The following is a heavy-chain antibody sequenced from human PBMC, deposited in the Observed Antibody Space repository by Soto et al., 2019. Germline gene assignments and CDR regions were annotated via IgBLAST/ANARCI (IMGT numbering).Heavy chain of an antibody. V-gene: IGHV3-23*01. CDR2: ISGSGGST. J-gene: IGHJ4*02. Sequence: EVQLLESGGGLVQPGGSLRLSCAASGFTFSSYAMSWVRQAPGKGLEWVSSISGSGGSTYYADSVKGRFSISRDNSNNTLNLQMNSLRAEDTAVYYCTKDVPSGSYYWGQGTLVTVSS. CDR1: GFTFSSYA. CDR3: TKDVPSGSYY. D-gene: IGHD1-26*01.